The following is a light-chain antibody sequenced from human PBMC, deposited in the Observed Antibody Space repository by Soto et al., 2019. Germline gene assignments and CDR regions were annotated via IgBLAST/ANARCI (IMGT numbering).Light chain of an antibody. Sequence: QSVLTQPPSASGSPGQSVTISCTGTSSDVGGYNYVSWYQQHPGKAPKLIIYDVSKRPSGVPDRFSGSKSGNTASLTVSGLQAEDEADYYCSSYAGSNNLVFGRGTKLNVL. CDR2: DVS. CDR3: SSYAGSNNLV. J-gene: IGLJ3*02. CDR1: SSDVGGYNY. V-gene: IGLV2-8*01.